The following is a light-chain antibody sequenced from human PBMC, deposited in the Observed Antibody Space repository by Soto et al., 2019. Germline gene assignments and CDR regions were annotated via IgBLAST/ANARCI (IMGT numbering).Light chain of an antibody. J-gene: IGLJ1*01. CDR3: HCYVRSLTLRV. V-gene: IGLV1-40*01. Sequence: QLVLTQPPSVSGAPGQRVTISRTGSSSNIGAGYDVHWYQQLPGTAPKLLIYANTNRPSGVPDRISGSKSGTSASLAITGLQVDDEADYFCHCYVRSLTLRVFGTGSKLTVL. CDR2: ANT. CDR1: SSNIGAGYD.